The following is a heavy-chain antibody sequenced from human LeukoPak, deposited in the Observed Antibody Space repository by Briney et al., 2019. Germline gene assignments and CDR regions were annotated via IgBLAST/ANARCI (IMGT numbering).Heavy chain of an antibody. CDR1: GFTFSSYW. J-gene: IGHJ4*02. CDR3: ARDDGSGSYLFDY. CDR2: IKQDGSEK. D-gene: IGHD3-10*01. Sequence: GGSLRLSCAASGFTFSSYWMSWVRQAPGKGLEWVANIKQDGSEKYYVDSVKGRFTISRDNAKNSLYLQMNSLRAEDTAVYYCARDDGSGSYLFDYWGQGTLVTVSS. V-gene: IGHV3-7*01.